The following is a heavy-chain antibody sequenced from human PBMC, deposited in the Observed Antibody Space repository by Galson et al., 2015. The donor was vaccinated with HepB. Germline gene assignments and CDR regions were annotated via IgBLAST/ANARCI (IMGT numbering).Heavy chain of an antibody. Sequence: SLRLSCAAPGFTFSNFAMTWVRQAPGKGLEWVSSIVGGGGSTTYYADSVKGRFTISRDDSKNTLYLQMNSLRVEDTAVYYCAKYLRDYTNSKDWGFDYWGQGTLVVVCS. V-gene: IGHV3-23*01. D-gene: IGHD4-11*01. CDR1: GFTFSNFA. CDR3: AKYLRDYTNSKDWGFDY. CDR2: IVGGGGSTT. J-gene: IGHJ4*02.